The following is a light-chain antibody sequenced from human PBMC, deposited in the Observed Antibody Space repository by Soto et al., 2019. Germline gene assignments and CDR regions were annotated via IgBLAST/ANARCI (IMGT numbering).Light chain of an antibody. CDR1: QSVSSNY. V-gene: IGKV3-20*01. Sequence: EIVLTQSPGTLSVSPGETATLSCRASQSVSSNYLAWYQQKPGQAPRLLIYGASSRATGIPDRFSGSGSGTDFTLTISRLEPEDFAVYYCQQYGSPHRIGQGTKVDIK. CDR3: QQYGSPHR. CDR2: GAS. J-gene: IGKJ1*01.